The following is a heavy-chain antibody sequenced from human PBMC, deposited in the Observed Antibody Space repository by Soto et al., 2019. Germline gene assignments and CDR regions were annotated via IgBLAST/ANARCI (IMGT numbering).Heavy chain of an antibody. CDR2: INHSGST. J-gene: IGHJ4*02. V-gene: IGHV4-34*01. D-gene: IGHD3-22*01. CDR3: ARGPYYDSSGYYYVGRPFYFDY. Sequence: SETLSLTCAVYGGSFSGYYWSWIRQPPGKGLEWIWEINHSGSTNYNPSLKSRVTISVDTSKNQFSLKLSSVTAADTAVYYCARGPYYDSSGYYYVGRPFYFDYWGQGTLVTVSS. CDR1: GGSFSGYY.